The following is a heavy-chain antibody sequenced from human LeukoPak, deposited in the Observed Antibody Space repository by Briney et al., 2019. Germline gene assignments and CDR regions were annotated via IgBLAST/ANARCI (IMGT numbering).Heavy chain of an antibody. J-gene: IGHJ4*02. D-gene: IGHD3-3*01. Sequence: SETLSLTCTVSGGSISSHYWSWIRQPPGKGLEWIGYIYYSGSTNYNPSLKSRVTISVDTSKNQFSLKLSSVTAADTAVYYCARVPWPTYDFWGGYSSQISYFDYWGQGTLVTVSS. CDR2: IYYSGST. CDR3: ARVPWPTYDFWGGYSSQISYFDY. V-gene: IGHV4-59*11. CDR1: GGSISSHY.